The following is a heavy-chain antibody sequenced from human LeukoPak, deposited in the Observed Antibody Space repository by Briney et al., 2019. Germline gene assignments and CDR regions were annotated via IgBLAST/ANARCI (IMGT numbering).Heavy chain of an antibody. CDR1: GGSISSGVYY. D-gene: IGHD3-10*01. J-gene: IGHJ5*02. Sequence: SETLSLTCTVSGGSISSGVYYWSWIRQPPGKGLEWIGYIYYSGSTYYNPSLKSRVTISVDTSKNQFSLKLSSVTAADTAVYYCARGGDYGSGSNWFDPWGQGTLVTVSS. CDR3: ARGGDYGSGSNWFDP. CDR2: IYYSGST. V-gene: IGHV4-30-4*01.